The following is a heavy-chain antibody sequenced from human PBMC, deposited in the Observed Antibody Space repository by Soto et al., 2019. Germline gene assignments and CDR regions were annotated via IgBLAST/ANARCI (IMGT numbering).Heavy chain of an antibody. V-gene: IGHV1-18*01. CDR3: ARDLTIVPATHPRLENYGMDV. CDR1: GYSFTSYG. J-gene: IGHJ6*02. D-gene: IGHD2-2*01. CDR2: ISPYNGHT. Sequence: ASVKVSCKASGYSFTSYGISWVRRAPGQGLEWMGWISPYNGHTQFVQRFQGRVTMTTDTSTKTAYMELRNLRSDDTAHYYCARDLTIVPATHPRLENYGMDVWGQGTTVTVSS.